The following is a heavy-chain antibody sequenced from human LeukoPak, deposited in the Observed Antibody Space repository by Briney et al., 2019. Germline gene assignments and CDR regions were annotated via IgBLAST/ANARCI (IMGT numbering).Heavy chain of an antibody. CDR1: GASISSGFYY. CDR3: ARHLRPEGYSYAHYYYGMDV. V-gene: IGHV4-39*01. Sequence: SETLSLTCTVSGASISSGFYYWGWIRQPPGKGLEWIGSLSYTGSSYYSPSLTSRVTISVDTSKNQFSLKLSSVTAADTAVYYCARHLRPEGYSYAHYYYGMDVWAKGPRSPSP. J-gene: IGHJ6*02. CDR2: LSYTGSS. D-gene: IGHD5-18*01.